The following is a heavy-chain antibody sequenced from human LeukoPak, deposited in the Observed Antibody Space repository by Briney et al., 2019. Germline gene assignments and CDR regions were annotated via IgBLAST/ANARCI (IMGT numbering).Heavy chain of an antibody. CDR3: AKDLEYYYDSSGYSAFDY. D-gene: IGHD3-22*01. CDR1: GFTFDDYA. Sequence: GRSLRLSCADSGFTFDDYAMHWVRQAPGKGLEWVSGISWNSGSIGYADSVKGRFTISRDNAKNSLYLQMNSLRAEDTALYYCAKDLEYYYDSSGYSAFDYWGQGTLVTVSS. J-gene: IGHJ4*02. V-gene: IGHV3-9*01. CDR2: ISWNSGSI.